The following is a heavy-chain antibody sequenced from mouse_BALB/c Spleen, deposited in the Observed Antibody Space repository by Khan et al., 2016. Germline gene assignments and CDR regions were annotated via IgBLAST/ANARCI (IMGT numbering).Heavy chain of an antibody. Sequence: QIQLVQSGPELKRPGKTVKISCKASGYTFTNYGINWVKQAPGKGLKWMGWINTYSGESTYADDFKGRFAFSLETSSNTAYLQINNLKKEDTATYCCARYRYYYGSSRYFDVWGAGTTVTVSS. J-gene: IGHJ1*01. CDR2: INTYSGES. CDR1: GYTFTNYG. D-gene: IGHD1-1*01. V-gene: IGHV9-3-1*01. CDR3: ARYRYYYGSSRYFDV.